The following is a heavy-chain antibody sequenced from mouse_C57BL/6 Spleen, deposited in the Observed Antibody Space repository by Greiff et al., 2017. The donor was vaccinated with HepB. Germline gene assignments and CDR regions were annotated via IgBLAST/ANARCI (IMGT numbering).Heavy chain of an antibody. CDR2: IYPGDGNT. D-gene: IGHD2-5*01. V-gene: IGHV1-82*01. J-gene: IGHJ2*01. CDR3: ARSHYSNYVPYFDY. Sequence: QVQLQQSGPELVKPGASVKISCKASGYAFSSSWMNWVKQRPGKGLEWIGRIYPGDGNTNYNGKFKGKATLTADKSSSTAYMPLSSLPSEDSAVYFCARSHYSNYVPYFDYWGQGTTLTVSS. CDR1: GYAFSSSW.